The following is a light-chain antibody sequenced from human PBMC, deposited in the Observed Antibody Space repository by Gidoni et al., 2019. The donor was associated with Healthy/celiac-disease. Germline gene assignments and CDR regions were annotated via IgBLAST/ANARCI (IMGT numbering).Light chain of an antibody. CDR3: CSYRTSSTAV. J-gene: IGLJ3*02. V-gene: IGLV2-14*01. CDR1: SSDVGDYKY. CDR2: EVS. Sequence: QSALTQPASVAGSPGQWITISCTGTSSDVGDYKYVSWYQHHPGQAPKLLIYEVSNRPSGVSDRISGSKSGNTASLTISGLQAEDEADYYCCSYRTSSTAVCGGGTKLTVL.